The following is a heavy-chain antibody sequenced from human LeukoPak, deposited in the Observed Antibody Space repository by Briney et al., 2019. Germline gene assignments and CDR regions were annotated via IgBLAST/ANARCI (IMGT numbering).Heavy chain of an antibody. J-gene: IGHJ4*02. Sequence: GGSLRLSCAASGFTFSSYAMSWVRQAPGKGLEWVSAISGSGGSTYYADSVKGRFTISRDNSKNTLYLQMNSLRAEDTAVYYCAKDPNIVVVPAAPFDYWGQGTLVTVSS. CDR1: GFTFSSYA. D-gene: IGHD2-2*01. V-gene: IGHV3-23*01. CDR3: AKDPNIVVVPAAPFDY. CDR2: ISGSGGST.